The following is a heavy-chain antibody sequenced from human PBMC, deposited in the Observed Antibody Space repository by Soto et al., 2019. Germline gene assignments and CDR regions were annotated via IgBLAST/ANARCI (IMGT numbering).Heavy chain of an antibody. Sequence: SETLSLTCTVSGGSVSSGSYYWSWIRQPPGKGLEWIGYIYYSGSTNYNPSLKSRVTISVDTSKNQFSLKLSSVTAADTAVYYCARPHGGSSGWDNWFDPWGQGTLVTVSS. D-gene: IGHD6-25*01. CDR1: GGSVSSGSYY. V-gene: IGHV4-61*01. CDR3: ARPHGGSSGWDNWFDP. CDR2: IYYSGST. J-gene: IGHJ5*02.